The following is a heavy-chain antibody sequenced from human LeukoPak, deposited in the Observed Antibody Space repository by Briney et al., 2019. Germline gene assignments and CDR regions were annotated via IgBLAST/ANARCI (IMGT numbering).Heavy chain of an antibody. CDR1: GGSISSSSYY. CDR2: IYYSGST. J-gene: IGHJ4*02. D-gene: IGHD5-24*01. CDR3: ARDGKDGYPDY. V-gene: IGHV4-39*07. Sequence: SETLSLTCTVSGGSISSSSYYWGWIRQPPGKGLEWIGSIYYSGSTYYNPSLKSRVTISVDTSKNQFSLKLSSVTAADTAVYYCARDGKDGYPDYWGQGTLVIVSS.